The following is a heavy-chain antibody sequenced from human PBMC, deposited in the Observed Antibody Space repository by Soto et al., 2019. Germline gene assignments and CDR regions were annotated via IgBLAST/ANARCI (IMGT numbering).Heavy chain of an antibody. Sequence: PSETLSLTCSVSGGPMDHWWSWVRQPPGKGLEWIGEIYHSGGTNYNPSLESRVTISVDKSKNQFSLKLTSVTAVDTAVYYCARREIQGPIDYWGQGTLVTVSS. J-gene: IGHJ4*02. V-gene: IGHV4-4*02. CDR1: GGPMDHW. D-gene: IGHD1-26*01. CDR2: IYHSGGT. CDR3: ARREIQGPIDY.